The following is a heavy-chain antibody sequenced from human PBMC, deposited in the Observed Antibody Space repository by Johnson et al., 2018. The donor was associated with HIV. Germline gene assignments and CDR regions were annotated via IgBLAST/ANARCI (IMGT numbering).Heavy chain of an antibody. Sequence: GFSVSCNYMSWIRQAPGKGLEWVAVISYDGYNKYYAGSVRGRFTVSRDNSKNTLFLQMSSLRAEDTAVYYCARVGSPAELLPWAFDIWGQGTMVTVSS. CDR2: ISYDGYNK. J-gene: IGHJ3*02. CDR3: ARVGSPAELLPWAFDI. CDR1: GFSVSCNY. V-gene: IGHV3-30*19. D-gene: IGHD1-7*01.